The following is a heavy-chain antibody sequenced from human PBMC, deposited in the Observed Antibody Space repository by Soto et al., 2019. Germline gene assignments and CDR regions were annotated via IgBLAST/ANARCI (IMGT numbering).Heavy chain of an antibody. CDR1: GGSINSSNW. D-gene: IGHD3-10*02. V-gene: IGHV4-4*02. CDR2: SFHSGSN. J-gene: IGHJ6*02. Sequence: SETLSLTCAVSGGSINSSNWWSWVRQHPGKGLEWSGESFHSGSNNYNPFYKRPVSRSVDKTKNQFTRKLSSVTAAETAVDSCAKRYVGTKGSYYYGMDVWGQGTTVTVSS. CDR3: AKRYVGTKGSYYYGMDV.